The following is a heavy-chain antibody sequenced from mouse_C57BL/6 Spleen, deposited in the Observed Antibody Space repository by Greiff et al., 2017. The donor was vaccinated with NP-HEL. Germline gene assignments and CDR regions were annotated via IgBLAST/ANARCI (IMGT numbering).Heavy chain of an antibody. CDR2: IDPSDSET. Sequence: QVQLQQPGAELVRPGSSVKLSCKASGYTFTSYWMHWVKQRPIQGLEWIGNIDPSDSETHYNQKFKDKATLTVDKSSSTAYMQLSSLTSEDSAVYYCASIYYGSSYWYFDVWGTGTTVTVSS. J-gene: IGHJ1*03. CDR3: ASIYYGSSYWYFDV. D-gene: IGHD1-1*01. CDR1: GYTFTSYW. V-gene: IGHV1-52*01.